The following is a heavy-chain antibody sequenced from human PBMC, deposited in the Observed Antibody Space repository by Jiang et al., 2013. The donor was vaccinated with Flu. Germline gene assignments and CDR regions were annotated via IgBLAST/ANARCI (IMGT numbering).Heavy chain of an antibody. D-gene: IGHD6-19*01. CDR3: ARGGRAGSTGWYDYFEY. Sequence: QSGSELKKPGASVKVSCKASGYTLTTYAMNWVRQAPGQGLEWMGWINTNTGNPKYAQGFTGRLVFSLDTSVSTAYLQISGLQAEDTAVYYCARGGRAGSTGWYDYFEYWGQGTLVTVSS. V-gene: IGHV7-4-1*02. CDR1: GYTLTTYA. CDR2: INTNTGNP. J-gene: IGHJ4*02.